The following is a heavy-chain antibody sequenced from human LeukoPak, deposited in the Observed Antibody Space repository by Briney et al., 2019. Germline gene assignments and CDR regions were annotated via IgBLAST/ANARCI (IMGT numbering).Heavy chain of an antibody. V-gene: IGHV3-23*01. D-gene: IGHD5-18*01. J-gene: IGHJ4*02. CDR1: GFTFSSYA. Sequence: GGSLRLSCAVSGFTFSSYAMSWVRQAPGKGLEWVSAISGSGGSTYYADSVKGRFTISRDNSKNTLYLQMNSLRAEDTAVYYCAKPPGGQLWLHDYWGQGTLVTVSS. CDR2: ISGSGGST. CDR3: AKPPGGQLWLHDY.